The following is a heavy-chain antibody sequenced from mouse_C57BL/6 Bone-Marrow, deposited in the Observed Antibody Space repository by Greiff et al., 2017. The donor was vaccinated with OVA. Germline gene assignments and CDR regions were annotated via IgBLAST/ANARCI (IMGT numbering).Heavy chain of an antibody. Sequence: VQLQQSGTVLARPGASVKMSCKTSGYTFTSYWMHWVKQRPGQGLEWIGAIYPGNSDTSYNQKFKGKAKLTAVTSASTAYMELSSLTNEDSAVYCCTRYHDGYLSWFAYWGQGTLVIVSA. CDR2: IYPGNSDT. CDR3: TRYHDGYLSWFAY. J-gene: IGHJ3*01. D-gene: IGHD2-3*01. V-gene: IGHV1-5*01. CDR1: GYTFTSYW.